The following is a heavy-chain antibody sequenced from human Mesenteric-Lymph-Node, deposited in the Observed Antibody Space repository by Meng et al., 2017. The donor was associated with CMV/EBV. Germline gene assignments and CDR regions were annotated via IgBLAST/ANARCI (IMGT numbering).Heavy chain of an antibody. D-gene: IGHD2-2*03. CDR1: GHFSSQD. CDR2: INHSGST. CDR3: ARSGYCSSTSCLGNFQH. Sequence: GHFSSQDWNWIRQAPGKGLEWIGEINHSGSTNYNPSVKSRVTISIDTSKNQFSLKLSSVTAADTAVYYCARSGYCSSTSCLGNFQHWGQGNMVTVSS. V-gene: IGHV4-34*01. J-gene: IGHJ1*01.